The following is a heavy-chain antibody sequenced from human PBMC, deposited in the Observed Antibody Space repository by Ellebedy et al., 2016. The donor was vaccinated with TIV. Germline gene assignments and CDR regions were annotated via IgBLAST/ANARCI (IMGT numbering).Heavy chain of an antibody. Sequence: AASVKVSCKASGYTFTDYYIHWVRQAPGRGLEWMGWINPNSGGTNYAQKFQGRVTMTRDTSISTAYMDLSRLRFDDTAVYYCAREPIGTTHFDDWGQGTLVTVSA. V-gene: IGHV1-2*02. CDR2: INPNSGGT. CDR3: AREPIGTTHFDD. J-gene: IGHJ4*02. D-gene: IGHD1-1*01. CDR1: GYTFTDYY.